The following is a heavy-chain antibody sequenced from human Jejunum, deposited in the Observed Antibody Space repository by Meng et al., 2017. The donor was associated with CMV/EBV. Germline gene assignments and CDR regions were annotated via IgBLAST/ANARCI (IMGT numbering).Heavy chain of an antibody. CDR1: GINLNKDG. Sequence: GINLNKDGMKGRRQAAGKGEEGVGFIRYDGSKEYYADVVKGRFTVTRDNTKNTLFQKMNSLRAEDTAVYYCVKDRLWNAPTSLEYWGQGTLVTVSS. CDR2: IRYDGSKE. D-gene: IGHD1-1*01. CDR3: VKDRLWNAPTSLEY. J-gene: IGHJ4*02. V-gene: IGHV3-30*02.